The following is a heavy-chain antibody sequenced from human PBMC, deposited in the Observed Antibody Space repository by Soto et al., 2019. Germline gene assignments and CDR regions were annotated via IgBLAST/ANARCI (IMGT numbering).Heavy chain of an antibody. Sequence: SETLSLTCTVSGGSISSYYWSWIRQPPGKGLEWIGYIYYSGSTNYNPSLKSRVTISVDTSKDQFSLKLSSVTAADTAVYYCAREGDGYNYYFDYWGQGTLVTVSS. J-gene: IGHJ4*02. CDR3: AREGDGYNYYFDY. CDR1: GGSISSYY. D-gene: IGHD5-12*01. V-gene: IGHV4-59*01. CDR2: IYYSGST.